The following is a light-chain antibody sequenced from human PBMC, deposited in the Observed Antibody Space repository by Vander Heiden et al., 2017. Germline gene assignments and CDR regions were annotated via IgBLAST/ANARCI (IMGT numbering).Light chain of an antibody. Sequence: SYVLTPPPSVSVAPGQTARITCGGYNFGSKSVHWYQQKPGQAPVLVVNDDDVRPSRLPERFSGSNSGNTATLSISRVEAGDEADYYCQVWDRSSDHTIFGGGTRLTVL. CDR3: QVWDRSSDHTI. J-gene: IGLJ2*01. CDR1: NFGSKS. CDR2: DDD. V-gene: IGLV3-21*02.